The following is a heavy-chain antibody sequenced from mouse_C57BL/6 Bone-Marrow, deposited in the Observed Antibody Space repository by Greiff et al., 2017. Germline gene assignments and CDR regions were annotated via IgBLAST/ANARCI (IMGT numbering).Heavy chain of an antibody. CDR3: TTTTVQDYYAMDY. J-gene: IGHJ4*01. D-gene: IGHD1-1*01. Sequence: EVKVVESGEGLVKPGGSLKLSCAASGFTFSSYAMSWVRQTPEKRLEWVAYISSGGDYIYYADTVKGRFTISRDNARNTLYLQMSSLKSEDTAMYYCTTTTVQDYYAMDYWGQGTSVTVSS. CDR2: ISSGGDYI. CDR1: GFTFSSYA. V-gene: IGHV5-9-1*02.